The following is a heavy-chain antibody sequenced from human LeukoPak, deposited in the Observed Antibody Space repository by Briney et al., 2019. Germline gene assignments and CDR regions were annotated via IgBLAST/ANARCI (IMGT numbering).Heavy chain of an antibody. CDR2: ISYDGSNK. Sequence: PGGSLRLSCAASGVTFSSYAMHWVRQAPGKGLEWVAVISYDGSNKYYADSVKGRFTISRDNSKNTLYLQMNSLRAEDTAVYYCARDQWELLGAFDIWGQGTMVTVSS. D-gene: IGHD1-26*01. CDR1: GVTFSSYA. J-gene: IGHJ3*02. V-gene: IGHV3-30-3*01. CDR3: ARDQWELLGAFDI.